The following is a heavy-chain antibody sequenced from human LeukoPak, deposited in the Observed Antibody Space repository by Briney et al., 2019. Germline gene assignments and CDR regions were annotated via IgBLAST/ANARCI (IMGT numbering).Heavy chain of an antibody. CDR1: GFTFTSSA. V-gene: IGHV1-58*02. D-gene: IGHD3-22*01. Sequence: ASVKVSRKASGFTFTSSAMQWVRQARGQRLEWIGWIVVGSGNTNYAQKFQERVTITRDMSTSTAYMELSSLRSEDTAVYYCAADDSSGYFDYWGQGTLVTVSS. CDR3: AADDSSGYFDY. J-gene: IGHJ4*02. CDR2: IVVGSGNT.